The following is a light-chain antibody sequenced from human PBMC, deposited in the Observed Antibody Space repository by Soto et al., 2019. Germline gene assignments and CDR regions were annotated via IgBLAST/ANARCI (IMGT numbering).Light chain of an antibody. CDR1: QSISTW. V-gene: IGKV1-5*03. Sequence: DIQMTLSPSTLSASVGDRVTITCRASQSISTWLAWYQQKPGKAPKLLIYKASSLESGVPSRFSGSGSGTEFTLTISSLQPDDFATYYCQHYNSYSITFGQGTRLEIK. J-gene: IGKJ5*01. CDR2: KAS. CDR3: QHYNSYSIT.